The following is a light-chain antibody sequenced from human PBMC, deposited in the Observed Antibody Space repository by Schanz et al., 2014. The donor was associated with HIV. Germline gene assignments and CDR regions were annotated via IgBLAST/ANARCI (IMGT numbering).Light chain of an antibody. J-gene: IGLJ1*01. CDR3: CAYAGSSTYV. V-gene: IGLV2-23*02. Sequence: QSALTQPASVSGSPGQSITISCPGTSSAVGGYKYVSWSQQYPAKAPKLIIFHVDNRPSGVSWRFSASKSGNTASLTISGLQAEDEGDYYCCAYAGSSTYVFGTGTKLTVL. CDR1: SSAVGGYKY. CDR2: HVD.